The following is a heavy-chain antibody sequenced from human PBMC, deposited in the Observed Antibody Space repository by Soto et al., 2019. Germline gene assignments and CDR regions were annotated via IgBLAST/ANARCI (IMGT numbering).Heavy chain of an antibody. J-gene: IGHJ4*02. CDR1: GFTFSDYS. V-gene: IGHV3-11*01. D-gene: IGHD5-18*01. CDR3: ARAAVTDSDD. Sequence: SLKISCAASGFTFSDYSLSWIRQAPGKGLEWVSYISSSGSTIYYADSVKGRFTISRDNAKNSLYLQMNSLRAEDTAVYYCARAAVTDSDDWGQGTLVTVSS. CDR2: ISSSGSTI.